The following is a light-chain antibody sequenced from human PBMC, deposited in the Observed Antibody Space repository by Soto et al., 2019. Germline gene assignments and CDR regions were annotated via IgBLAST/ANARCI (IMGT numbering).Light chain of an antibody. CDR3: QQDQTYSRT. J-gene: IGKJ1*01. CDR2: DGS. CDR1: QSINTW. Sequence: DIQMTQSPSTLSASIGDRIIITCRASQSINTWLAWYQQKPGEAPKLLIYDGSTLPRGAPSRFSGTGSETEFTLTISRLQPDDFATFYCQQDQTYSRTFGQGTKVEV. V-gene: IGKV1-5*03.